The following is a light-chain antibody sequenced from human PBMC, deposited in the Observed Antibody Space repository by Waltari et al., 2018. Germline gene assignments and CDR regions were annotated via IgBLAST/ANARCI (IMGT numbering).Light chain of an antibody. V-gene: IGKV3-11*01. CDR3: HHYYIPPLT. J-gene: IGKJ5*01. CDR1: QSVTNP. Sequence: EIELTQSPATLSLSPVERATLPRRASQSVTNPLAWYQQKPGQSPRLLIYDASNRATGIPARFSGSGSGTDFTLTISSLQAEDVAVYYCHHYYIPPLTFGQGTRLEI. CDR2: DAS.